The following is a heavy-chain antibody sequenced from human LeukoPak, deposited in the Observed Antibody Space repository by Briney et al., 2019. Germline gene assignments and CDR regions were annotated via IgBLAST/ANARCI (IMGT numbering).Heavy chain of an antibody. CDR3: ARMYNWNYGYLDY. J-gene: IGHJ4*02. D-gene: IGHD1-7*01. V-gene: IGHV3-20*04. Sequence: GGSLRLSCAASGFTFDDYGMSWVRQAPGKGLEWVSGISWNGGSTSYADSVKGRFTISRDNAKNSLYLQMNSLRAEDTALYYCARMYNWNYGYLDYWGQGTLVTVSS. CDR1: GFTFDDYG. CDR2: ISWNGGST.